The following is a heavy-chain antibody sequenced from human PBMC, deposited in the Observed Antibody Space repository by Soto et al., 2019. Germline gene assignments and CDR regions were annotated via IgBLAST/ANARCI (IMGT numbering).Heavy chain of an antibody. V-gene: IGHV1-24*01. J-gene: IGHJ5*02. CDR1: GYTLTELS. Sequence: ASVKVSCKVSGYTLTELSMHWVRQAPGKGLEWMGGFDPEDGGTIYAQKFQGRVTMTEDTSTDTAYMELSSLRSEDTAVYYCATTPPGYSSGYYYPPWFDPWGQGTLVTVSS. CDR2: FDPEDGGT. D-gene: IGHD3-22*01. CDR3: ATTPPGYSSGYYYPPWFDP.